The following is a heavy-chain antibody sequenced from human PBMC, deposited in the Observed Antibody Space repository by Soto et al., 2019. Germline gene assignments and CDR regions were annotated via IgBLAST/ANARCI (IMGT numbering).Heavy chain of an antibody. J-gene: IGHJ6*02. V-gene: IGHV1-69*01. CDR1: GGAFSSYD. CDR2: IIPLFGTT. CDR3: ARGLTEGYFGMDV. Sequence: QVQLVQSGAEVKKPGSSVKVSCKTSGGAFSSYDISWVRQAPGQGLEWMGGIIPLFGTTNYAQKFQGRVTLTADESTSTVYMNLSSLRYEDTAVYYWARGLTEGYFGMDVWGQGTTVTVSS.